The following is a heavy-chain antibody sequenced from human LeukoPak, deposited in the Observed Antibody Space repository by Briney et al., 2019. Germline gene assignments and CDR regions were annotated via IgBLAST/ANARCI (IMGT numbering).Heavy chain of an antibody. V-gene: IGHV3-23*01. D-gene: IGHD3-22*01. CDR3: AKGFYDNSASGVFDI. CDR2: ISASGGST. J-gene: IGHJ3*02. Sequence: PGGSLRLSCPGTGFTFSSFATSWVRPAPGRGLAWVSGISASGGSTYYADYVKGRFTISRDNSKNTLYLQMNSLRAEDTAVYYCAKGFYDNSASGVFDIWGQGTMVTVSS. CDR1: GFTFSSFA.